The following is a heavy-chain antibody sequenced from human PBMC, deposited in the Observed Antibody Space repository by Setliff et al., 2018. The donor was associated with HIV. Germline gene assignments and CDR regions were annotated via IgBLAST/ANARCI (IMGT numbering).Heavy chain of an antibody. CDR3: ARDSAGITMVRGVIGGYYYYMDV. CDR1: GGSISSGSYY. V-gene: IGHV4-61*09. CDR2: IYTSGST. Sequence: PSETLSLTCTVSGGSISSGSYYWSWIRQPAGKGLEWIGHIYTSGSTNYNPSLKSRVTISVDTSKNQFSLKLSSVTAADTAVYYCARDSAGITMVRGVIGGYYYYMDVWGKGTTVTVSS. D-gene: IGHD3-10*01. J-gene: IGHJ6*03.